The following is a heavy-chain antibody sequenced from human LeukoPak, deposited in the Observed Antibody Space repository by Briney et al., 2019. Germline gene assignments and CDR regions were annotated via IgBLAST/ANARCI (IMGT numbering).Heavy chain of an antibody. D-gene: IGHD5-18*01. CDR2: ITSSGSYI. Sequence: GGSLRLSCAASGFTFSSYTMNWVRQVPGKGLEWVSSITSSGSYIYYADSVKGRFAISRDNAKNSLYLQMNSLRAEDTAVYYCARGGGGYSYGYPGFDYWGQGTLVTVSS. CDR1: GFTFSSYT. CDR3: ARGGGGYSYGYPGFDY. J-gene: IGHJ4*02. V-gene: IGHV3-21*01.